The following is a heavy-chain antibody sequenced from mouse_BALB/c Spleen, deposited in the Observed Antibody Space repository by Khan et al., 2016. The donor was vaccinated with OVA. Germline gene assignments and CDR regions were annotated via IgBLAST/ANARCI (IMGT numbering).Heavy chain of an antibody. V-gene: IGHV5-9-3*01. J-gene: IGHJ2*01. CDR1: GFTFSSYA. D-gene: IGHD1-1*01. CDR3: VRDYYGSSYEDY. Sequence: EVELVESGGTLVKPGGSLKLSCAASGFTFSSYAMSWVRQTPEKRLEWVATISSGGTYTYYPDSVKGRFTIPRDNAKNTLYLQMSSLRSEDTAMYYCVRDYYGSSYEDYWGQGTTLTVSS. CDR2: ISSGGTYT.